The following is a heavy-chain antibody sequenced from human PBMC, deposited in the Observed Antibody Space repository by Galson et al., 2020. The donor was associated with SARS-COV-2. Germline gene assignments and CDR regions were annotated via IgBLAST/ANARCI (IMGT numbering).Heavy chain of an antibody. CDR3: ARIRPKVVGTTYWYFDL. D-gene: IGHD1-1*01. CDR1: GFSLSTSGMC. J-gene: IGHJ2*01. CDR2: IDWDDDQ. Sequence: ESGPTLVQPTQTLTLTCTFSGFSLSTSGMCVSWIRQSPGKALEWLARIDWDDDQFYSTSLKTRLTIFKDTSKNQVVLTMTNMDPVDTATYYCARIRPKVVGTTYWYFDLWGRGTLVTVSS. V-gene: IGHV2-70*17.